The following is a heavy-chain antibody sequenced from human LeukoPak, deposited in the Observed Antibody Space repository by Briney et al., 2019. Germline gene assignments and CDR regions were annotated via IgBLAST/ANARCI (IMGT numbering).Heavy chain of an antibody. Sequence: LPGGSLRLSCAASGFTFSDHYMDWVRQAPGKGLEWVGRTRNKANSYTTGYAASVKGRFTISRDDSKNSLYLQMNSLKTEDTAVYYCARAYYYDSSGYSYYFVYWGQGTLVTVSS. V-gene: IGHV3-72*01. CDR2: TRNKANSYTT. D-gene: IGHD3-22*01. CDR3: ARAYYYDSSGYSYYFVY. J-gene: IGHJ4*02. CDR1: GFTFSDHY.